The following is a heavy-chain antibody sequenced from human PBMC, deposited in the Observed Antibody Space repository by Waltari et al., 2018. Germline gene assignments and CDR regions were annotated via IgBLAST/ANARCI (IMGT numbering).Heavy chain of an antibody. D-gene: IGHD1-26*01. V-gene: IGHV1-69*02. Sequence: QVQLVQSGAEVTKPGSSVKVSCKASGGPFSSYTISWVRHAPGQGLEWMGRIIPILGIANYAQKFQGRVTITADKSTSTAYMELSSLRSEDTAVYYCASTAPIVGATSYAFDIWGQGTMVTVSS. CDR1: GGPFSSYT. J-gene: IGHJ3*02. CDR3: ASTAPIVGATSYAFDI. CDR2: IIPILGIA.